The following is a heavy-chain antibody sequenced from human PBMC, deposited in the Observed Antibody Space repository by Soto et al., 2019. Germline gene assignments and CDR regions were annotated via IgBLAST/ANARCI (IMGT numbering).Heavy chain of an antibody. CDR2: MNGDGSTT. D-gene: IGHD1-26*01. J-gene: IGHJ4*02. CDR3: ARAIEWELLDY. CDR1: GFTFSSYW. Sequence: EVQLVESGGGLVQPGGSLRLACAASGFTFSSYWMHWVRQVPGKGLVWVSRMNGDGSTTNYADSVKGRFTISRDKAKNTLYLQMNSLRTEDTAVYYCARAIEWELLDYWGQGALVTVSS. V-gene: IGHV3-74*01.